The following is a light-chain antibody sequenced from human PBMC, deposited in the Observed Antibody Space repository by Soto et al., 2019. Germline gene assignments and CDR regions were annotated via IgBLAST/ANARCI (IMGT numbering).Light chain of an antibody. CDR1: QSVTSNY. CDR2: GAS. J-gene: IGKJ4*01. Sequence: EIVLTQSPGTLSLSPGDRGTLSCRASQSVTSNYLAWYQQKPGQAPRLLLYGASRRAIGIPDRFSGSGSGTDFTLTISRLEPEDFAVYYCQQYDTSPPLTFGGGTKVEIK. CDR3: QQYDTSPPLT. V-gene: IGKV3-20*01.